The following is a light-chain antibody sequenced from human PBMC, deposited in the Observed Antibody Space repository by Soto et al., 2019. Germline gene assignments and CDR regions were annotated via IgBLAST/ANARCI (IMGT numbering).Light chain of an antibody. Sequence: AIRMTQSPSSLSASTGDRVTITCRASQGISSYLAWYQQQPGKAPKLLIYAASTLQSGVPSRISGSGSGTDFTLTISCLQSEDFATYYCQQYYSYSPWTFGQGTKVEIK. V-gene: IGKV1-8*01. J-gene: IGKJ1*01. CDR1: QGISSY. CDR3: QQYYSYSPWT. CDR2: AAS.